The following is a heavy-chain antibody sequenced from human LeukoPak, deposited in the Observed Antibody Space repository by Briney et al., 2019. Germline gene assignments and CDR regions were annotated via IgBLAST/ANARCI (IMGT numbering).Heavy chain of an antibody. J-gene: IGHJ4*02. V-gene: IGHV3-21*05. CDR3: ARAAGYYFDY. CDR2: ITSTSGDM. CDR1: GFNFKSYS. Sequence: GGSLRLSCAASGFNFKSYSMNWVRQAPGKGLEWVAFITSTSGDMFYADSVKGRFTISRDNAKNSLYLQMDSLRAEDTAVYYCARAAGYYFDYWGQGSLVTVSS.